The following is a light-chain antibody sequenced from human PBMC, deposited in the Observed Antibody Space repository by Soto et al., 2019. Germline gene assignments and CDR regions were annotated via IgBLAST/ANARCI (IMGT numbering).Light chain of an antibody. Sequence: QSVLTQPASVSGSPGQSITISCTGTSVDVGGYNYVSWYQQHPGKAPKLMISEVSNRPSGVSNRFSGSKSGNTASLTISGLQAEDDADYYCSAYTSSITYVFGTGTKLTVL. CDR2: EVS. CDR3: SAYTSSITYV. CDR1: SVDVGGYNY. V-gene: IGLV2-14*01. J-gene: IGLJ1*01.